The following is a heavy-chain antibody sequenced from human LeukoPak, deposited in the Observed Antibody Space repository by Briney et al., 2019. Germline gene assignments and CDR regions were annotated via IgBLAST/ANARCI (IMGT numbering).Heavy chain of an antibody. CDR1: GFTFSSYA. V-gene: IGHV3-23*01. J-gene: IGHJ6*02. CDR2: ISGSGGST. D-gene: IGHD6-19*01. Sequence: GGSLRLSCAASGFTFSSYAMSWVRQAPGKGLEWVSAISGSGGSTYYADSVKGRFTISRDNSKNTLYLQMNSLRAEDAAVYYCAKCLGWQSRTFYYYGMDVWGQGTTVTVSS. CDR3: AKCLGWQSRTFYYYGMDV.